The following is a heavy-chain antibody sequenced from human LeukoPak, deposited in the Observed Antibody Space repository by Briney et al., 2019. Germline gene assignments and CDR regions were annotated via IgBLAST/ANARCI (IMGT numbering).Heavy chain of an antibody. CDR3: TRDRSRAEDD. CDR2: INQGGNDK. V-gene: IGHV3-7*01. J-gene: IGHJ4*02. CDR1: GFTFSGHW. D-gene: IGHD1-14*01. Sequence: GGSLRLSCAASGFTFSGHWMSWVRQAPGMGLEWVANINQGGNDKYYVDSVKGRFTISRDNANNLLYLQMNSLRGEDTAVYYCTRDRSRAEDDWGQGTLVTVSS.